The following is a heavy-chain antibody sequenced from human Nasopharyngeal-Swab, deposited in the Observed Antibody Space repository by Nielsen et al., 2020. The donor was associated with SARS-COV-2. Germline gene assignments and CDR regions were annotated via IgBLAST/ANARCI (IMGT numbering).Heavy chain of an antibody. J-gene: IGHJ6*03. V-gene: IGHV3-9*01. CDR3: AKDMSPNTYYYYMDV. Sequence: GGSLRLSCAASGFTFDDYAMHWVRQAPGKGLEWVSGISWNSGSIGYADSVKGRFTISRDNAKNSLYLQMNSLRAEDTALYYCAKDMSPNTYYYYMDVWGKGTTVTASS. CDR1: GFTFDDYA. CDR2: ISWNSGSI.